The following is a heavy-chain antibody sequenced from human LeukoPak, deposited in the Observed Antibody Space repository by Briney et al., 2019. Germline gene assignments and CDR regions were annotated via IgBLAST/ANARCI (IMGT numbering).Heavy chain of an antibody. CDR2: INSDGSST. V-gene: IGHV3-74*01. D-gene: IGHD2-2*02. CDR1: GFTLSSYW. CDR3: ARDLWAVPAAILYNWFDP. Sequence: PGGSLRLSCAASGFTLSSYWMHWVRQAPGKGLVWVSRINSDGSSTSYADSVKGRFTISRDNAKNTLYLQMNSLRAEDTAVYYCARDLWAVPAAILYNWFDPWGQGTLLTVSS. J-gene: IGHJ5*02.